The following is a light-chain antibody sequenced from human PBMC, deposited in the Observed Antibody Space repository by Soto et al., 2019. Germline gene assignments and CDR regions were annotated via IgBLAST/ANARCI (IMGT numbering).Light chain of an antibody. V-gene: IGLV2-8*01. Sequence: QSALTQPASVSGSPGQSVTISCTGTSSDVGGNNYVSWYQQHPGKAPKLMLYDVINRPSGVSARFSGSKSGNTAALIVSGLQADDEEDYYCCSYGGSNSTGVFGGGTKLTVL. CDR2: DVI. CDR3: CSYGGSNSTGV. J-gene: IGLJ3*02. CDR1: SSDVGGNNY.